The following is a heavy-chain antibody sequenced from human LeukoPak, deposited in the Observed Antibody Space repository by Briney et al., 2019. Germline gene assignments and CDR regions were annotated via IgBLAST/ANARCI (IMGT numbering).Heavy chain of an antibody. V-gene: IGHV3-21*06. D-gene: IGHD1-14*01. CDR3: TRDGNGYYYYNYMDV. Sequence: GGSLRLSCATSGFTFTDYSMNWVCQAPGKGLEWVSSISTVSTYTFYGDSMKGRFTISRDNRKNILYLQMSSLSAEDTAVYYCTRDGNGYYYYNYMDVWGTGTTVTVSS. J-gene: IGHJ6*03. CDR2: ISTVSTYT. CDR1: GFTFTDYS.